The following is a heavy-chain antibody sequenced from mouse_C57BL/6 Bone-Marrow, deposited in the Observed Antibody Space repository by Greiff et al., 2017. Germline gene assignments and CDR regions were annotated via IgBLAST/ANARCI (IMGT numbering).Heavy chain of an antibody. Sequence: QVQLQQSGPELVKPGASVKISCQASGYAFSSSWMNWVKQRPGKGLEWIGRIYPGDGDTNYNGKFKGKATLTADKSSSTAYMQLSSLTSEDSAVYFCAIKSGLRRDAMDYWGQGTSVTVSS. J-gene: IGHJ4*01. CDR3: AIKSGLRRDAMDY. CDR2: IYPGDGDT. V-gene: IGHV1-82*01. CDR1: GYAFSSSW. D-gene: IGHD2-2*01.